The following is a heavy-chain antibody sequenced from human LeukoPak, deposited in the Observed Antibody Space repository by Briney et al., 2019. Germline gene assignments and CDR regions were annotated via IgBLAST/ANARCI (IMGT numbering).Heavy chain of an antibody. CDR1: GGSISSYY. J-gene: IGHJ3*02. D-gene: IGHD6-19*01. CDR2: IYYSGST. CDR3: ARDLEQWLASDAFDI. V-gene: IGHV4-59*01. Sequence: PSETLSLTCTVSGGSISSYYWSWIRQPPGKGLEWIGYIYYSGSTNYNPSLKSRVTISVDTSKNQFSLKLSSVTAADTAVYYCARDLEQWLASDAFDIWGQGTMVTVSS.